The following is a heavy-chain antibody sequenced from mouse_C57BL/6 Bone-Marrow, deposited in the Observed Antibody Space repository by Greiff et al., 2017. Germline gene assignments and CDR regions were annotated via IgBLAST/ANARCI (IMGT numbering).Heavy chain of an antibody. CDR3: ARGELRSYYYAMDY. J-gene: IGHJ4*01. CDR2: ISDGGSYT. Sequence: EEQGVESGGGLVKPGGSLKLSCAASGFTFSSYAMSWVRQTPEKRLEWVATISDGGSYTYYPDNVKGRFTISRDNAKNNLYLQMSHLKSEDTAMYYCARGELRSYYYAMDYWGQGTSVTVSS. D-gene: IGHD1-1*01. CDR1: GFTFSSYA. V-gene: IGHV5-4*01.